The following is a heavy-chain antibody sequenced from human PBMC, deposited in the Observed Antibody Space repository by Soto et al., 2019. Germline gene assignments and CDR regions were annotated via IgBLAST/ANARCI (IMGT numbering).Heavy chain of an antibody. CDR2: IYHSGST. CDR3: ARTVLELGYYDSSGYSLGY. CDR1: GGSISSSNW. D-gene: IGHD3-22*01. V-gene: IGHV4-4*02. J-gene: IGHJ4*02. Sequence: SETLSLTCAVSGGSISSSNWWSWVRQPPGKGLEWIGEIYHSGSTNYNPSLKSRVTISVDKSKNQFSLKLSSVTAADTAVYYCARTVLELGYYDSSGYSLGYWGQGTLVTVSS.